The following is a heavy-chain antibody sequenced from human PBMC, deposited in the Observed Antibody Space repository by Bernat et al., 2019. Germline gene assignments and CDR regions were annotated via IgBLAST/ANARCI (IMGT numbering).Heavy chain of an antibody. CDR2: SKNKANSSPE. J-gene: IGHJ4*02. V-gene: IGHV3-72*01. CDR1: GFTLSDHY. Sequence: EVQLVESGGGLVQPGGSLRLSCVGSGFTLSDHYMDWVRQTPGKGLEWIGRSKNKANSSPEEYAASVKGRLTISRDDSKNLLSLQMNSLQTDDTAVYYCTRLERGGRSDYWGQGTLVTVSS. CDR3: TRLERGGRSDY. D-gene: IGHD1-26*01.